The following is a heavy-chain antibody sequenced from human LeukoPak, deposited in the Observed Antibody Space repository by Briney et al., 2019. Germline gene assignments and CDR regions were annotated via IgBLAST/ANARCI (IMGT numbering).Heavy chain of an antibody. J-gene: IGHJ4*02. CDR3: ASGTGDYFDY. Sequence: SETLSLTCTVSGGSISSGDYYWSWIRQPPGKGLEWIGYTYYSGSTYYNPSLKSRVTISVDTSKNQFSLKLSSVTAADTAVYYCASGTGDYFDYWGQGTLVTVSS. V-gene: IGHV4-30-4*01. CDR2: TYYSGST. D-gene: IGHD7-27*01. CDR1: GGSISSGDYY.